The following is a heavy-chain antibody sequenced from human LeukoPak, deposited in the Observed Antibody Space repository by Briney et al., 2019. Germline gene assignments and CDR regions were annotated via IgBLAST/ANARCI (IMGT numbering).Heavy chain of an antibody. J-gene: IGHJ5*02. CDR3: ARSRDNWFDP. V-gene: IGHV4-39*07. CDR2: IYYSGRT. CDR1: GGSITNTTYY. Sequence: SETLTFTCTVSGGSITNTTYYWGWIRQPPGKGLEWIGNIYYSGRTYYNPSLKSRVTISADTSKNHFSLRVTSVTAADTAVYYCARSRDNWFDPWGQGTLVTVSS.